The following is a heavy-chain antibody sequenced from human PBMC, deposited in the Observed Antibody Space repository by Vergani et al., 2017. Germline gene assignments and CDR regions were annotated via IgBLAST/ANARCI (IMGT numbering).Heavy chain of an antibody. CDR2: INSDGSST. D-gene: IGHD1-26*01. CDR3: ARDGWELLDYFYYMDV. Sequence: EVQLVESGGGLVQPGGSLRLSCAASGFTLSDHVMDWVRQGPGKGLVWVSRINSDGSSTSYADSVKGRFTISRDNAKNTLYLQMNRLRAEDTAVYYCARDGWELLDYFYYMDVWGKGTTVTVSS. J-gene: IGHJ6*03. V-gene: IGHV3-74*01. CDR1: GFTLSDHV.